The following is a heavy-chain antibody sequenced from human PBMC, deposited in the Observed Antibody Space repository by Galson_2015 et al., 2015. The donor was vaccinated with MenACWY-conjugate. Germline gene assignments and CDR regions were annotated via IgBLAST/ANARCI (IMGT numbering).Heavy chain of an antibody. Sequence: SLRLSCAASGFTFTNYVMSWVRQAPGKGLEWVSAIGGGGTNTYYADSVRGRFTISRDNSKSTLYLQMNSLRAEDTAVYYCAKDRIGTIWGQGTLVTVSS. CDR1: GFTFTNYV. V-gene: IGHV3-23*01. J-gene: IGHJ4*02. D-gene: IGHD1-26*01. CDR2: IGGGGTNT. CDR3: AKDRIGTI.